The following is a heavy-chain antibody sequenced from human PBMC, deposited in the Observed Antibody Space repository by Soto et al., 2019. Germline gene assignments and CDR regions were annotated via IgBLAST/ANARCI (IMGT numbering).Heavy chain of an antibody. D-gene: IGHD2-21*01. V-gene: IGHV1-69*12. CDR1: GGTFSSYA. CDR3: ASLGRRRDCYNRALHY. CDR2: IIPIFGTA. J-gene: IGHJ4*02. Sequence: QVQLVQSGAEVKKPGSSVKVSCKASGGTFSSYAISWVRQAPGQGLEWMGGIIPIFGTANYAQKFQGRVTITADESTSTADMELSRLRSEDTAVYYCASLGRRRDCYNRALHYWGQGTLVTVSS.